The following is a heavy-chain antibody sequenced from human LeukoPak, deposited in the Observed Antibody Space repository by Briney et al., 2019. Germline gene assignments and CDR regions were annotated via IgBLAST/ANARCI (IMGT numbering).Heavy chain of an antibody. Sequence: ASVKVSCKTSGYTFISYGISWVRQAPGQGLGWMGWISAYNGNTNYAQKFQGRVSMTTDTSTRTAYMELRSLRADDTAVYHCARDKGMVGYCSGGSCYWPFDYWGQGTLVIVSS. CDR1: GYTFISYG. CDR2: ISAYNGNT. J-gene: IGHJ4*02. V-gene: IGHV1-18*01. D-gene: IGHD2-15*01. CDR3: ARDKGMVGYCSGGSCYWPFDY.